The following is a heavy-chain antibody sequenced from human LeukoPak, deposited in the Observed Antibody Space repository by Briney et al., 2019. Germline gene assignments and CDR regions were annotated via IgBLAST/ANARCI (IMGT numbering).Heavy chain of an antibody. V-gene: IGHV3-7*01. CDR1: GFTFTNNW. CDR3: VRALGSPTADH. D-gene: IGHD3-16*01. J-gene: IGHJ4*02. Sequence: GGSLRLSCAASGFTFTNNWMSWVRQAPGKGLEWVANIKSDGSEKYYVDSVEGRFTISRDNARNTVSLQMDSLRGEDTAVYYCVRALGSPTADHWGQGTLVTVSS. CDR2: IKSDGSEK.